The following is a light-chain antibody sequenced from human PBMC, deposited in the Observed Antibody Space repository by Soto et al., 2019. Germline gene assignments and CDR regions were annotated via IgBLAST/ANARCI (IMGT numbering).Light chain of an antibody. CDR1: QSVSIY. Sequence: EVVMTQSPASLSASPLEIATLSCMASQSVSIYLAWYQQKPGQAPRLLIYDASNRATGIPARFSGSGSGTDFTLTISSLEPEDFAVYYCQQRSNWPPKITFGQGTRLEIK. V-gene: IGKV3-11*01. CDR3: QQRSNWPPKIT. CDR2: DAS. J-gene: IGKJ5*01.